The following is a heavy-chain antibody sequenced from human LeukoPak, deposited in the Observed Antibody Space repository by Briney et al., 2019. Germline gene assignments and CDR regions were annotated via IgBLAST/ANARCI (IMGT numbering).Heavy chain of an antibody. CDR1: GFTFSSYW. V-gene: IGHV3-7*01. CDR3: VRIHEGGSYLDY. D-gene: IGHD3-16*01. Sequence: GGSLRLSCAASGFTFSSYWMSWVRQAPGKGLEWVANIKQDGSEKYYVDSVKGRFTISRDNAKNSLYRQMNSLRAEDTAVYYCVRIHEGGSYLDYWGQGTLVTVSS. J-gene: IGHJ4*02. CDR2: IKQDGSEK.